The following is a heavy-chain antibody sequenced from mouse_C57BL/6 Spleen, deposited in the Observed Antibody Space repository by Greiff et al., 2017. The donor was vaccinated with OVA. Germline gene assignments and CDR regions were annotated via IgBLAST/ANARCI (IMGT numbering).Heavy chain of an antibody. V-gene: IGHV1-55*01. CDR3: ARGLTVYAMDY. CDR1: GYTFTSYW. D-gene: IGHD4-1*01. J-gene: IGHJ4*01. CDR2: IYPGSGST. Sequence: VQLQQSGAELVKPGASVKMSCKASGYTFTSYWITWVKQRPGQGLEWIGDIYPGSGSTNYNEKFKSKATLTVDTSSSTAYMQLSSLTSEDSAVYYYARGLTVYAMDYWGQGTSVTVSS.